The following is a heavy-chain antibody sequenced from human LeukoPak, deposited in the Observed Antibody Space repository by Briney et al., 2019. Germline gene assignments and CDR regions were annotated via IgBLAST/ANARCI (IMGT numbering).Heavy chain of an antibody. V-gene: IGHV1-69*05. J-gene: IGHJ6*03. Sequence: SVKVSCKAAGGTLSSYTITWVRQAPGQGLEWMGGIMPLFNTPNYAQQFQGRVTMTTDESTSTAYLELSSLRFEDTAMYYCARVDRSHFYLDVWGKGTTVTVSS. CDR3: ARVDRSHFYLDV. CDR2: IMPLFNTP. CDR1: GGTLSSYT.